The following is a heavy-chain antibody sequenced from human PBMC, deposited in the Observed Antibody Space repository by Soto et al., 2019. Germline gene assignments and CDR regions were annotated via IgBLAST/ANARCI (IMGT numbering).Heavy chain of an antibody. J-gene: IGHJ6*02. Sequence: GASVKVSCKASGYTFTSYGISWVRQAPGQGLEWVGWISAYNGNTNYAQKLQGRVTMTTDTSTSTAYMELRSLRSDDTAVYYCARVERFLEWLHGMDVWGQGTTVTVSS. D-gene: IGHD3-3*01. CDR1: GYTFTSYG. CDR2: ISAYNGNT. CDR3: ARVERFLEWLHGMDV. V-gene: IGHV1-18*04.